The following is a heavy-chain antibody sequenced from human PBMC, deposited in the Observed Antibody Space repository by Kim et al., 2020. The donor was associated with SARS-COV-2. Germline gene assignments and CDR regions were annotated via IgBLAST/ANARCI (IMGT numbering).Heavy chain of an antibody. CDR2: IHHSGSA. CDR1: GASISGTTYY. V-gene: IGHV4-31*03. Sequence: SETLSLTCTVSGASISGTTYYWSWIRQHPGKGLEWIGSIHHSGSAYYNPSLESRLTISVDTSETHFSLNLASVTAADTAGYYCARGGRYNSFDPWGQGIL. CDR3: ARGGRYNSFDP. J-gene: IGHJ5*02.